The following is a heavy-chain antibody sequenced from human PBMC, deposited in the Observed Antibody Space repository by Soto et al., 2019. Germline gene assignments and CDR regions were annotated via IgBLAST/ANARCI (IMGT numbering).Heavy chain of an antibody. J-gene: IGHJ4*02. Sequence: HPWGTLRLSFECSGFTFGSYWMHWVRQAPGKGLVWVSRMYTDGSNSYYADSVRCRFTISRDNAKSTLYLQMNSLRAEDTAVYYCVRGNTGYGNFDSWGQGTLVTVSS. D-gene: IGHD5-12*01. CDR2: MYTDGSNS. CDR3: VRGNTGYGNFDS. V-gene: IGHV3-74*01. CDR1: GFTFGSYW.